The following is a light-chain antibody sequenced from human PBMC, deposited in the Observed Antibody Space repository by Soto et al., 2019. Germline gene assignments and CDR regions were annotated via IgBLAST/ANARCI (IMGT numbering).Light chain of an antibody. V-gene: IGLV1-44*01. CDR3: ATWDESLNGWV. CDR2: SNS. CDR1: SSNIGTNA. J-gene: IGLJ3*02. Sequence: QSVLTQPPSASGTPGQRDTISCSGSSSNIGTNAVKWYQQLPGTAPKLLIYSNSQRPSGVPDRFSGSKSGTSASLAISGLQSEDEADYYCATWDESLNGWVFGGGTKLTVL.